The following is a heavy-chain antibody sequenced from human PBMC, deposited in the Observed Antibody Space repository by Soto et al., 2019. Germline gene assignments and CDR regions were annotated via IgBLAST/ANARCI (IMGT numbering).Heavy chain of an antibody. CDR3: ARHLDYYDSGYDY. D-gene: IGHD3-22*01. V-gene: IGHV4-39*01. CDR1: GGSISSSSYY. J-gene: IGHJ4*02. Sequence: PSETLSLTCTVPGGSISSSSYYWGWIRQPPGKGLEWIGSIYYSGSTYYNPSLKSRVTISVDTSKNQFSLKLSSVTAADTAVYYCARHLDYYDSGYDYWGQGTLVTVSS. CDR2: IYYSGST.